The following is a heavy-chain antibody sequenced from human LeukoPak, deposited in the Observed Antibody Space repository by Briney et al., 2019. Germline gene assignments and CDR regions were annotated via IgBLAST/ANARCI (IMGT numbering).Heavy chain of an antibody. Sequence: GGSLRLSCAASGFTFSSYAMSWVRQAPGKGLEWVSAISGSGGSTYYADSVKGRFTISRDNSKNTLYLQMNSLRAEDTAVYYCAKSQGGYYDSARGALDIWGQGTMVTVSS. CDR2: ISGSGGST. CDR3: AKSQGGYYDSARGALDI. J-gene: IGHJ3*02. V-gene: IGHV3-23*01. CDR1: GFTFSSYA. D-gene: IGHD3-22*01.